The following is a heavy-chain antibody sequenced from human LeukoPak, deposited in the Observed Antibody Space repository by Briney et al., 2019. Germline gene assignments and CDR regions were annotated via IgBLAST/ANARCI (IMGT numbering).Heavy chain of an antibody. V-gene: IGHV3-23*01. CDR3: AKSKAPEYYDSSGWPFDY. CDR1: GFTFSSYA. J-gene: IGHJ4*02. CDR2: TSGSGGST. Sequence: GGSLRLSCAASGFTFSSYAMSWVRQAPGKGLEWVSATSGSGGSTYYADPAKGRFTISRDNSKNTLYLQMNSLRAEDTAVYYCAKSKAPEYYDSSGWPFDYWGQGTLVTVSS. D-gene: IGHD3-22*01.